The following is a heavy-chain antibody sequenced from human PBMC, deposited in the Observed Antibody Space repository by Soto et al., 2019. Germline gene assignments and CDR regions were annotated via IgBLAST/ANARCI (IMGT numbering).Heavy chain of an antibody. V-gene: IGHV4-30-2*01. J-gene: IGHJ5*02. Sequence: PSETLSLTCAVSGGSISSGGYSWSWIRQPPGKGLEWIGYIYHSGSTYYNPSLKSRATISVDRSKNQFSLKLSSVTAADTAVYYCARDRGYCSSTSCYGPLNWFDPWGQGTLVTVSS. CDR3: ARDRGYCSSTSCYGPLNWFDP. CDR2: IYHSGST. D-gene: IGHD2-2*01. CDR1: GGSISSGGYS.